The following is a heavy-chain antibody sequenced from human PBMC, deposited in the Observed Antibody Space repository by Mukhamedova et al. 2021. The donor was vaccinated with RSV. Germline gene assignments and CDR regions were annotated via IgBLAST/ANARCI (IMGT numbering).Heavy chain of an antibody. J-gene: IGHJ6*03. Sequence: YNPSLKSRVTISVDTSKNQFSLKLSSVTAADTTVYYCARVVAAAELYYYYYMDVWGQGTTATVSS. D-gene: IGHD6-13*01. V-gene: IGHV4-59*01. CDR3: ARVVAAAELYYYYYMDV.